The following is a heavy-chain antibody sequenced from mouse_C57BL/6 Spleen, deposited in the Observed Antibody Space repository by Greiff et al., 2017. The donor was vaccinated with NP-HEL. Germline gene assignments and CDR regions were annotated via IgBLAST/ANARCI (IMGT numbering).Heavy chain of an antibody. CDR2: INPNNGGT. D-gene: IGHD1-1*01. Sequence: EVQLQQSGPELVKPGASVKISCKASGYTFTDYYMNWVKQSHGKSLEWIGDINPNNGGTSYNQKFKGKATLTVDKSSSTAYMELRSLTSEDSAVYYCARLCYGSSYFYFDYWGQGTTLTVSS. J-gene: IGHJ2*01. CDR3: ARLCYGSSYFYFDY. CDR1: GYTFTDYY. V-gene: IGHV1-26*01.